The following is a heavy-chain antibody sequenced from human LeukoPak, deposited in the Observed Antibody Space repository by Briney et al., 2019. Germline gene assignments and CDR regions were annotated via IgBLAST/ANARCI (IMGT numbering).Heavy chain of an antibody. V-gene: IGHV3-33*01. CDR3: ARGWGQWEVLPMDF. Sequence: GESLRLSCVASGFTFRSYGMHWVRQAPGKGREWVAVLWNDGKSEYYVDSVKGRFTISRDTSKNTLYLQMSSLRGEDTAVYYCARGWGQWEVLPMDFWGQGTLVTVSS. D-gene: IGHD1-26*01. J-gene: IGHJ4*02. CDR2: LWNDGKSE. CDR1: GFTFRSYG.